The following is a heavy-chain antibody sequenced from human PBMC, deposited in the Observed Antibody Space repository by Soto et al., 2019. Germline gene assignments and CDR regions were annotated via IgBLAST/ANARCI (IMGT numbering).Heavy chain of an antibody. CDR3: AKQTTARVALDI. V-gene: IGHV3-30*18. CDR1: GFTFSSYG. J-gene: IGHJ3*02. Sequence: GGSLRLSCAASGFTFSSYGMHWVRQAPGKGLEWVAVISYDGSNKYYADSVKGRFTISRDNSKNTLYLQMNSLRAEDTAVYYCAKQTTARVALDIWGQGTMVTVSS. CDR2: ISYDGSNK. D-gene: IGHD4-4*01.